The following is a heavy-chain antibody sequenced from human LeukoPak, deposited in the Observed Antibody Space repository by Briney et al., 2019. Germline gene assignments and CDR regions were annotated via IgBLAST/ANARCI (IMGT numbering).Heavy chain of an antibody. CDR1: GDSVSNNSAT. D-gene: IGHD6-19*01. CDR2: TYYRSTWYS. Sequence: SQTLSLTCALSGDSVSNNSATWNWIRQSPSRGLEWLGRTYYRSTWYSDYAVSVKSRITINPDTSKNQFSLQLDSVTPEDTAVYYCARSRQYNGGWYPDYWGQGTLVTVSS. CDR3: ARSRQYNGGWYPDY. J-gene: IGHJ4*02. V-gene: IGHV6-1*01.